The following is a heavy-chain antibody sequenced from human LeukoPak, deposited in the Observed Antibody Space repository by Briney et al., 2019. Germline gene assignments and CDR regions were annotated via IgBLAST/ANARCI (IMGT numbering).Heavy chain of an antibody. CDR3: AKGLYYYGSGSHDY. V-gene: IGHV3-23*01. CDR1: GFTFSSYA. J-gene: IGHJ4*02. Sequence: GGSLRLSCAASGFTFSSYAMSWVRQAPGKGLEWVSAISGSGGSTYYADSVKGRFTISRDNSKNTLYLQMNSLRAEDTAVYYCAKGLYYYGSGSHDYWGQGTLVTVSS. CDR2: ISGSGGST. D-gene: IGHD3-10*01.